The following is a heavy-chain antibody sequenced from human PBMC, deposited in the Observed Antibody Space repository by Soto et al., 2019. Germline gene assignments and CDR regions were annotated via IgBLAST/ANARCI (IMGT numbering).Heavy chain of an antibody. D-gene: IGHD2-2*01. Sequence: QVQLQQWGAGLLKPSETLSLTCAVYGGSFSGYYWSWIRQPPGKGLEWIGEISHSGSTNYNPSLKSRVTISVDTSKNRFSLKRSSVTAADTAVYYCARATPAQYCSSTSCDVWGQGTTVTVSS. V-gene: IGHV4-34*01. CDR1: GGSFSGYY. CDR3: ARATPAQYCSSTSCDV. J-gene: IGHJ6*02. CDR2: ISHSGST.